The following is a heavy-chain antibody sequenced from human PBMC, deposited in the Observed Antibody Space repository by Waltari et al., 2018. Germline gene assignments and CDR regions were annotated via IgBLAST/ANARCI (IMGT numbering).Heavy chain of an antibody. Sequence: EVYLVESGGVVVQPGGSRRLPCEACGFTFDHYIMNWLRQAPGKGPEGVALISWDGYNTYYSDSVKGRFTISRDNSRKSLYLQMNGLRTDDSGLYYCAKDGTSFGSSNSFSFDKWGQGTLLTVSS. CDR1: GFTFDHYI. V-gene: IGHV3-43*01. J-gene: IGHJ4*02. CDR3: AKDGTSFGSSNSFSFDK. CDR2: ISWDGYNT. D-gene: IGHD3-3*01.